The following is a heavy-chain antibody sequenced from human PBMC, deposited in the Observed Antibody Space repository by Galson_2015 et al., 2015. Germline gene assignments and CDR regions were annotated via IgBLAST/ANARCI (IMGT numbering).Heavy chain of an antibody. V-gene: IGHV4-59*01. CDR2: IYYSGSS. D-gene: IGHD5-24*01. J-gene: IGHJ3*02. CDR1: GGSISTYY. CDR3: ARGEMATMGRTFDI. Sequence: ETLSLTCTVSGGSISTYYWSWIRQPPGKGLEWIGYIYYSGSSNHNPSLKSRVTISVDTSKNQFSLKLSSVTTADTAVYYCARGEMATMGRTFDIWGQGTMVTVSS.